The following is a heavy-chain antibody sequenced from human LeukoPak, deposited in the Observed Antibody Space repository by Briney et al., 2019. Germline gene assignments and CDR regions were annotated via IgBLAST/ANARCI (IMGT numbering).Heavy chain of an antibody. Sequence: GASVKVSCKASGGTFSSYAISWVRQAPGQGLEWMGGMIPIFGTANYAQKFQGRVTITADESTSTAYMELSSLRSEDTAVYYCARPVRYGWKSDYYGMDVWGQGTTVTVSS. V-gene: IGHV1-69*13. D-gene: IGHD1-1*01. CDR2: MIPIFGTA. J-gene: IGHJ6*02. CDR1: GGTFSSYA. CDR3: ARPVRYGWKSDYYGMDV.